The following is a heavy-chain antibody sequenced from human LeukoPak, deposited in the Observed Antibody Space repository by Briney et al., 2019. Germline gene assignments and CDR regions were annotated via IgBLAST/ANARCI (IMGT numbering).Heavy chain of an antibody. Sequence: GGSLRLSCAASGFTFSSYSMNWVRQAPGKGLEWVSSISSSSSYIYYADSVKGRFTISRDNAKNSLYLQMNSLRVGDTAVYYCAKGLQRTPYYYYGMDVWGQGTTVTVSS. CDR2: ISSSSSYI. CDR1: GFTFSSYS. V-gene: IGHV3-21*04. J-gene: IGHJ6*02. D-gene: IGHD2-2*01. CDR3: AKGLQRTPYYYYGMDV.